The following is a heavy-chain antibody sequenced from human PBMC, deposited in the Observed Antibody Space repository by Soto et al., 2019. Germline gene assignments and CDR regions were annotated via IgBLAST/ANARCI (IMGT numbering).Heavy chain of an antibody. J-gene: IGHJ6*02. CDR2: INDSGTT. Sequence: QVQLQQWGAGLLKPSETLSLTCAVYGGSFSGYYWSWIRQPPGKGLEWTGEINDSGTTNYNPSLRSRVTISVDTSKNQFSLKVSSVTAADTAVYYCARPTTVTTTTYYYYGMDVWGQGTTVTVSS. D-gene: IGHD4-17*01. CDR3: ARPTTVTTTTYYYYGMDV. V-gene: IGHV4-34*01. CDR1: GGSFSGYY.